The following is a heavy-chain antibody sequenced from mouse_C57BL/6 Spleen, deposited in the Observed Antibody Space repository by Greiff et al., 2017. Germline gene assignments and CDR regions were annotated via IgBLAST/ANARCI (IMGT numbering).Heavy chain of an antibody. CDR3: ARNWDYSNYEGSAMDY. D-gene: IGHD2-5*01. J-gene: IGHJ4*01. V-gene: IGHV2-2*01. CDR2: IWSGGST. CDR1: GFSLTSYG. Sequence: QVQLQQSGPGLVQPSQSLSITCTVSGFSLTSYGVHWVRQSPGKGLEWLGVIWSGGSTDYNAAFISRLSISKDNSKSQVFFKMNRLQADDTAIYYCARNWDYSNYEGSAMDYWGQGTSVTVSS.